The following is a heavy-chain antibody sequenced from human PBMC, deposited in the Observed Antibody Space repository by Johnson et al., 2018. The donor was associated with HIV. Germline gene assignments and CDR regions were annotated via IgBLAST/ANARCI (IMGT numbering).Heavy chain of an antibody. CDR3: SRGAFYGSGNYYTAFDI. D-gene: IGHD3-10*01. Sequence: QLVESGGGVVQPGGSLRLSCAASGFSFSSYAMHWVRQAPGEGLEWVAVISYHGTNKYYPDSVKGRFSISRDSSENTLYLQLNSLTAEDTAVYYCSRGAFYGSGNYYTAFDIWGQGTMVTVSS. V-gene: IGHV3-30-3*01. CDR2: ISYHGTNK. CDR1: GFSFSSYA. J-gene: IGHJ3*02.